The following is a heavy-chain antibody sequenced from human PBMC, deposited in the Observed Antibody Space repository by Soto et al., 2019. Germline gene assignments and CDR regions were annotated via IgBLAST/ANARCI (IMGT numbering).Heavy chain of an antibody. J-gene: IGHJ3*02. CDR3: ARALLPHAAFDI. CDR1: GFTVSSNY. Sequence: GSLRLSCAASGFTVSSNYMSWVRQAPGKGLEWVSVIYSGGSTYYADSVKGRFTISRDNSKNTLYLQMNSLRAEDTAVYYCARALLPHAAFDIWAQGTMVPVSS. V-gene: IGHV3-66*01. CDR2: IYSGGST.